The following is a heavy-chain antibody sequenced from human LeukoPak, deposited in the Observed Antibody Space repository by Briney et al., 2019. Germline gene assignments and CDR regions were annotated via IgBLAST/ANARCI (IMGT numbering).Heavy chain of an antibody. D-gene: IGHD2-2*02. CDR1: GFSFSSYS. Sequence: GGSLRLSCAASGFSFSSYSMNWVRQTPGKGLAWDSFITSDSKNKDYADSVKGRFTISRDNSKNTLYLQMNSLRAEDTAVYYCARDWAYCSSTSCYNLGFDYWGQGTLVTVSS. CDR2: ITSDSKNK. V-gene: IGHV3-21*01. CDR3: ARDWAYCSSTSCYNLGFDY. J-gene: IGHJ4*02.